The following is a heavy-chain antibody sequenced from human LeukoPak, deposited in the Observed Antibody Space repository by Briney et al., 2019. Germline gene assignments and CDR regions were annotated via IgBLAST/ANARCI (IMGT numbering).Heavy chain of an antibody. D-gene: IGHD3-10*01. V-gene: IGHV4-39*07. CDR1: GGSISSGSYY. J-gene: IGHJ5*02. CDR2: IYYSGST. CDR3: ARARMVRGPRGWFDP. Sequence: SETLSLTCTVSGGSISSGSYYWSWIRQPAGKGLEWIGSIYYSGSTYYNPSLKSRVTISVDTSKNQFSLKLSSVTAADTAVYYCARARMVRGPRGWFDPWGQGTLVTVSS.